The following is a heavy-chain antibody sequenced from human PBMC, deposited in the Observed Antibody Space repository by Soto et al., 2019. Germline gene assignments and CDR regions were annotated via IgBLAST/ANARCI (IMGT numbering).Heavy chain of an antibody. CDR3: ARDTGGRWEINYFDY. CDR1: GYTFTAYN. Sequence: QVHLVQSGAEVKKPGASVKVSCKASGYTFTAYNMHWLCQAPGQTLEWMGWINTANGDTRYSQNFQGRATLARDTSASTVYVEMSSLTSEDTAVYYCARDTGGRWEINYFDYWGQGTLVAVSS. J-gene: IGHJ4*02. D-gene: IGHD1-26*01. V-gene: IGHV1-3*04. CDR2: INTANGDT.